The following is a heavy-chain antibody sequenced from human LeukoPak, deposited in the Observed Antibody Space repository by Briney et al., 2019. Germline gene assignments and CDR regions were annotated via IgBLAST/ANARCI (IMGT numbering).Heavy chain of an antibody. V-gene: IGHV3-30*02. D-gene: IGHD6-13*01. CDR1: GFTFSSYG. Sequence: GGSLRLSCAASGFTFSSYGMHWVRQAPGKGLEWVAVIWYGGSNKYYADSVKGRFTISRDNSKNTLYLQMNSLRAEDTAVYYCAKEGRQQLALDYWGQGTLVTVSS. CDR2: IWYGGSNK. CDR3: AKEGRQQLALDY. J-gene: IGHJ4*02.